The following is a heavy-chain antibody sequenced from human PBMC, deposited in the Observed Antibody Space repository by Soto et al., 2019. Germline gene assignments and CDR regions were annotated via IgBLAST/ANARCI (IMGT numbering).Heavy chain of an antibody. Sequence: SVKVSCKASGGTFSSYAISWVRQAPGQGLEWMGGIIPIFGTANYAQKLQGRVTITADESTSTAYMELSSLRSEDTAVYYCAREGSGYSSLFDYWGQGTLVTVSS. V-gene: IGHV1-69*13. D-gene: IGHD3-10*01. CDR2: IIPIFGTA. CDR1: GGTFSSYA. J-gene: IGHJ4*02. CDR3: AREGSGYSSLFDY.